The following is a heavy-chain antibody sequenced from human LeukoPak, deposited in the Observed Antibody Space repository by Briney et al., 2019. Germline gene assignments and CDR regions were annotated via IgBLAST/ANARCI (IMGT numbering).Heavy chain of an antibody. CDR1: GFTFSSYA. J-gene: IGHJ4*02. Sequence: GGSLRLSCAASGFTFSSYAMSWVRQAPGKGLEWVSAISGSGGSTYYADSVKGRFTISRDNSKNTLYLQMNSLRAEDTAVYYCAKDYRPRPIYYDSSGYCYPTYDYWGQGTLVTVSS. CDR3: AKDYRPRPIYYDSSGYCYPTYDY. V-gene: IGHV3-23*01. CDR2: ISGSGGST. D-gene: IGHD3-22*01.